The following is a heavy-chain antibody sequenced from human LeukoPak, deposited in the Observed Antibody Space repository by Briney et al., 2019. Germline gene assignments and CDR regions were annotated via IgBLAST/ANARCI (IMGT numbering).Heavy chain of an antibody. D-gene: IGHD3-10*01. CDR3: ARDLVISHGAFDI. J-gene: IGHJ3*02. V-gene: IGHV3-11*01. Sequence: GGSLRLSCAASGFTFSDYYVSWIRQAPGKGLEWVSYISSSGSTIYYADSVKGRFTISRDNAKNSLYLQMNSLRAEDTAVYYCARDLVISHGAFDIWGQGKMVTVSS. CDR1: GFTFSDYY. CDR2: ISSSGSTI.